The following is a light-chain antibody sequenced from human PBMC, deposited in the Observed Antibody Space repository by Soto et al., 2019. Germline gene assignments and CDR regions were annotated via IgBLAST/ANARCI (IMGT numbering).Light chain of an antibody. J-gene: IGLJ1*01. CDR1: SSDVGGSDF. CDR3: SSYTSSRSYV. Sequence: QSVLTQPASVSGSPGQSITISCTGTSSDVGGSDFVSWHQQHPGKAPKLMIYDVSKWPSGVSNRFSGSKSGNTASLTISRLQAEDEADYYCSSYTSSRSYVVGTGTKVTVL. V-gene: IGLV2-14*01. CDR2: DVS.